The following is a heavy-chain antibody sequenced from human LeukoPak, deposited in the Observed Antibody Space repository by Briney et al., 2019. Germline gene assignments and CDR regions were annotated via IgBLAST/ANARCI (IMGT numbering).Heavy chain of an antibody. Sequence: GGSLRLSCAASGFTFSSSAMQWVRQAPGKGLEWVAFISYDGGKKYYADSVKGRFTISRDDSKNTLYLQMNSLRGEDTAVYYCARSRSASTSGWYDYFDYWGRGTLVTVSS. CDR2: ISYDGGKK. V-gene: IGHV3-30*04. CDR3: ARSRSASTSGWYDYFDY. J-gene: IGHJ4*02. CDR1: GFTFSSSA. D-gene: IGHD6-19*01.